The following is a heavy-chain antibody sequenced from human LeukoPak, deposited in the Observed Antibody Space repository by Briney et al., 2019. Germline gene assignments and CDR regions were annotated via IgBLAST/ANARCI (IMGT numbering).Heavy chain of an antibody. CDR3: GRLGSSYELDY. V-gene: IGHV3-73*01. CDR1: GFTFSGSG. J-gene: IGHJ4*02. D-gene: IGHD3-10*01. Sequence: GGSLRLSCAASGFTFSGSGMEWVRQASGEGLEWVGRIRSKTDSYSTAYAASVKGRFTISRDESKNTAYLQMNSLKTDDTAVYYCGRLGSSYELDYWGQGTLVTVSS. CDR2: IRSKTDSYST.